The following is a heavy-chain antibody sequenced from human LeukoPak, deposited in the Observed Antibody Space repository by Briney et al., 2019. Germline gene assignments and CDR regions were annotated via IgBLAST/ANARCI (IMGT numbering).Heavy chain of an antibody. CDR2: MNPNSGNT. V-gene: IGHV1-8*01. CDR3: ARVPTRDGYNSRCSRYYFDY. J-gene: IGHJ4*02. D-gene: IGHD5-24*01. CDR1: GYTFTSYD. Sequence: ASVKVSCKASGYTFTSYDINWVRQATGQGLEWMGWMNPNSGNTGYAQKFQGRVTMTRNTSISTAYMELSSLRSEDTAVYYCARVPTRDGYNSRCSRYYFDYWGQGTLVTVSS.